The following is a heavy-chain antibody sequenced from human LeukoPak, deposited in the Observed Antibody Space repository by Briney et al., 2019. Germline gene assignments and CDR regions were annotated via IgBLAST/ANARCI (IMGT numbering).Heavy chain of an antibody. CDR1: GGTFSSYA. J-gene: IGHJ6*02. CDR2: IIPIFGTA. D-gene: IGHD3-22*01. V-gene: IGHV1-69*13. CDR3: ARDSVAPKDYDSSGYYYYYGMDV. Sequence: GASVKVSCKASGGTFSSYAISWVRQAPRQGLEWMGGIIPIFGTANYAQKFQGRVTITADESTSTAYMELSSLRSEDTAVYYCARDSVAPKDYDSSGYYYYYGMDVWGQGTTVTVSS.